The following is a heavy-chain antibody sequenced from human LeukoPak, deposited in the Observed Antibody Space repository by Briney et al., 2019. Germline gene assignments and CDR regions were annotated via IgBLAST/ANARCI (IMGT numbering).Heavy chain of an antibody. CDR1: GGTFSSYA. D-gene: IGHD4-17*01. V-gene: IGHV1-69*05. Sequence: SVTVSCKASGGTFSSYAISWVRQAPGQGLEWMGGIIPIFGTANYAQKFQGRVTITTDESTSTAYMELSSLRSEDTAVYYCARDRGSTVTTRQPLGFDPWGQGTLVTVSS. J-gene: IGHJ5*02. CDR3: ARDRGSTVTTRQPLGFDP. CDR2: IIPIFGTA.